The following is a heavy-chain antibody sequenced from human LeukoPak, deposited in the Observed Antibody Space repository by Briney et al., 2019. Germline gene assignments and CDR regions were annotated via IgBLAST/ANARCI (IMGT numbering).Heavy chain of an antibody. CDR1: GFIFSDYY. D-gene: IGHD2-2*01. V-gene: IGHV3-11*05. J-gene: IGHJ3*02. Sequence: PGGSLRLSCAASGFIFSDYYMSWIRQAPGKGLEWVSYTSGSSSYTNYADSVKGRFTISRDNAKNSLYLQMNSLRAEDAAVYYCAKGVVPAAVLRFDAFDIWGQGTMVTVSS. CDR2: TSGSSSYT. CDR3: AKGVVPAAVLRFDAFDI.